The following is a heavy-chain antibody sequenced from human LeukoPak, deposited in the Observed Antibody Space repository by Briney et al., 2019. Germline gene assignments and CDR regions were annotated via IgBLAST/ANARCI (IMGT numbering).Heavy chain of an antibody. CDR1: GGSISSGGYY. V-gene: IGHV4-30-2*01. Sequence: SETLALTCTVSGGSISSGGYYWSWIRQPPGKGLGLIGYIYHSGSTYYNPSLKSRVTISVDRSKNQFSLKLSSVTAADTAVCYCARHDHSSVFDYWGQGTLVTVSS. J-gene: IGHJ4*02. D-gene: IGHD3-16*01. CDR3: ARHDHSSVFDY. CDR2: IYHSGST.